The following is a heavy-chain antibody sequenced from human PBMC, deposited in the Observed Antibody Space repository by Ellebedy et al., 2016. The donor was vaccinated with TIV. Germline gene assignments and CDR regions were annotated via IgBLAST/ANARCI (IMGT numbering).Heavy chain of an antibody. D-gene: IGHD5-12*01. Sequence: SETLSLXXAVYGGSFSGYYWSWIRQPPGKGLEWIGEINHSGSTNYNPSLKSRVTISVDTSKNQFSLKLSSVTAADTAVYYCARAGGYGGLPGVYWGQGTLVTVSS. CDR1: GGSFSGYY. V-gene: IGHV4-34*01. CDR3: ARAGGYGGLPGVY. CDR2: INHSGST. J-gene: IGHJ4*02.